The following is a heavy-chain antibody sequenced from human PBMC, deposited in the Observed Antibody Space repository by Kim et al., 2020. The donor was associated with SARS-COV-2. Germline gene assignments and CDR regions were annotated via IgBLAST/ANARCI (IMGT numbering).Heavy chain of an antibody. D-gene: IGHD2-21*02. V-gene: IGHV3-23*01. J-gene: IGHJ4*02. CDR2: ISASGGNT. CDR3: AKTVHNVVGTGIFDY. Sequence: GGSLRLSCAASGFTFSNYAMSWVRQAPGKGLEWVSDISASGGNTFYADSVKGRFTISRDNSNNTVYMQLNSLRAEDTAEYYCAKTVHNVVGTGIFDYWGQGILVTVSS. CDR1: GFTFSNYA.